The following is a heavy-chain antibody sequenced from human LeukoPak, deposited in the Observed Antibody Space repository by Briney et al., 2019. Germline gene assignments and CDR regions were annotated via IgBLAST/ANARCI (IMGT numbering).Heavy chain of an antibody. CDR3: ATTSIAAAVPGCFDY. D-gene: IGHD6-13*01. Sequence: PGGSLRLSWEASGXTFSSYEMNWVRQAPGKGLEWVSYISSSGKTIYYADSTKGRFTVSRDNAKNSLYLQMNSLRAEDTAVYYCATTSIAAAVPGCFDYWGQGTLVTVFS. CDR2: ISSSGKTI. V-gene: IGHV3-48*03. J-gene: IGHJ4*02. CDR1: GXTFSSYE.